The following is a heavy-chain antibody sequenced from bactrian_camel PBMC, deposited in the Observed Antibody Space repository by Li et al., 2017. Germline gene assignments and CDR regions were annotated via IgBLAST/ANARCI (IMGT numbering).Heavy chain of an antibody. D-gene: IGHD5*01. Sequence: HVQLVESGGGLVQPGGSLRLSCAASGFTFSDCLMSWVRQAPGKGLEWVAVIYVNPEVTYYQDSVKGRFTISRDNAKNTLYLQMNSLTTEDTGVYYCVRGGTWGAGYGQGTQVTVS. CDR2: IYVNPEVT. V-gene: IGHV3S6*01. J-gene: IGHJ4*01. CDR1: GFTFSDCL.